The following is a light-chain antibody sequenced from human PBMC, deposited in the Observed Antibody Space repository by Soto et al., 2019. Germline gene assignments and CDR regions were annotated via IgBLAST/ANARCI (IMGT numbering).Light chain of an antibody. CDR1: QSISSW. Sequence: DIQMTQSPSTLSASVGDRVTITCRASQSISSWLAWYQQKPGKAPKLLIYKAYSLESGVPSRFSGSGSGTEFTLTISSLQPDDFATYHCQQYNDYPWTFGQGTKVEIK. CDR3: QQYNDYPWT. V-gene: IGKV1-5*03. J-gene: IGKJ1*01. CDR2: KAY.